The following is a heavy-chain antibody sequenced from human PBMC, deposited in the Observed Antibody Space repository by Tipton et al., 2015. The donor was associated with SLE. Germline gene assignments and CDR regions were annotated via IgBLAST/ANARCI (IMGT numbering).Heavy chain of an antibody. V-gene: IGHV3-48*01. CDR1: GFTFSDYS. CDR2: ISTSGGTL. Sequence: SLRLSCAASGFTFSDYSMNWVRQAPGKGLEWVSYISTSGGTLYYIDSVKGRFTISRDNSKNTLYLQMNSLRAEDTAVYYCAKALRYFDWPPGGFDYWGQGTLVTVSS. CDR3: AKALRYFDWPPGGFDY. J-gene: IGHJ4*02. D-gene: IGHD3-9*01.